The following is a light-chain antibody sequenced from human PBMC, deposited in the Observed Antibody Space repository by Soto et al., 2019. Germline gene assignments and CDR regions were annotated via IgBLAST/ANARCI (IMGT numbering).Light chain of an antibody. CDR1: QSVSSD. V-gene: IGKV3-15*01. Sequence: EIVMTQSPATLSVSPGERATLSCMASQSVSSDLAWYHQKPGQAPRLLIYGASTRSTGIPARFRGSGSGTEFTLTINSLQSEAVAVSYCEQDNNWPRTFGQGTTVDIK. CDR2: GAS. CDR3: EQDNNWPRT. J-gene: IGKJ1*01.